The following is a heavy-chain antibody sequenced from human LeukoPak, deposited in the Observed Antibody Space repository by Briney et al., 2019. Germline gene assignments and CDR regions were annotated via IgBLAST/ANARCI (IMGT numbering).Heavy chain of an antibody. D-gene: IGHD2-2*01. CDR1: GDSVSSAA. CDR2: TYYRSKWYN. J-gene: IGHJ4*02. V-gene: IGHV6-1*01. CDR3: ARGGIGYCTSSSCYFDY. Sequence: SQTLSLTCAISGDSVSSAAWNWIRQSPSRGLEWLGRTYYRSKWYNDYAVSVKSRITINPDTSKNQFSPQLNSVTPEDTAVYYCARGGIGYCTSSSCYFDYWGQGTLVTVSS.